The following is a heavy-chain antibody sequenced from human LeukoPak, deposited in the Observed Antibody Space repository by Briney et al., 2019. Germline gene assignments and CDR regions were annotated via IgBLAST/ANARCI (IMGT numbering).Heavy chain of an antibody. D-gene: IGHD6-13*01. CDR1: GFTFGDYA. CDR2: IRSKAYGGTT. J-gene: IGHJ4*02. Sequence: GGSLRLSCTASGFTFGDYAMSWFRQAPGKGLEWVGFIRSKAYGGTTEYAASVKGRFTISRDDSKSIAYLQMNSLKTEDTAVYYCTRVSSWKGINYWGQGTLVTVSS. V-gene: IGHV3-49*03. CDR3: TRVSSWKGINY.